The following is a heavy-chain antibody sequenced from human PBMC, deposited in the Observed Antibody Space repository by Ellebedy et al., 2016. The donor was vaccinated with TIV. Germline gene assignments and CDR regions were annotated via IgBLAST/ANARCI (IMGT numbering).Heavy chain of an antibody. CDR3: ARGGIGVGADS. V-gene: IGHV4-59*08. D-gene: IGHD1-26*01. CDR2: IFYSETT. Sequence: MPSETLSLTCIVSGGSFSNYYWNWIRQPPGKGLEWIGHIFYSETTNYNPSLKSRVTISSDTSTNQFSLKLTSVTAADTAVYYCARGGIGVGADSWGQGTLVTVSS. CDR1: GGSFSNYY. J-gene: IGHJ4*02.